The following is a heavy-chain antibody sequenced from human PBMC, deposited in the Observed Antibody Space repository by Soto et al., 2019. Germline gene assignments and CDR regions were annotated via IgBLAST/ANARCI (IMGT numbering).Heavy chain of an antibody. CDR2: FDPEDGET. V-gene: IGHV1-24*01. J-gene: IGHJ4*02. D-gene: IGHD3-22*01. CDR1: GYTLTELS. Sequence: VKVSCKVSGYTLTELSMHWVRQAPGKGLEWMGGFDPEDGETIYAQKFQGRVTMTEDTSTDTAYMELSSLRSEDTAVYYCATLPTYYYDSSGYYLVYWGQGTLVTVSS. CDR3: ATLPTYYYDSSGYYLVY.